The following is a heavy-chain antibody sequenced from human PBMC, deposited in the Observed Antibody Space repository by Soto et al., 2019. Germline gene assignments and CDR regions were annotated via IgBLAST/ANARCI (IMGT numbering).Heavy chain of an antibody. CDR3: ARSCTNGVCYGPVGY. V-gene: IGHV1-18*04. Sequence: ASVKVSCKASGYTFTSYGISWVRQAPGQGLEWMGWISAYNGNTNYAQKLQGRVTMTTDTSTSTAYMELRSLRSDDTAVYYCARSCTNGVCYGPVGYWGQATLVTVSS. D-gene: IGHD2-8*01. CDR1: GYTFTSYG. J-gene: IGHJ4*02. CDR2: ISAYNGNT.